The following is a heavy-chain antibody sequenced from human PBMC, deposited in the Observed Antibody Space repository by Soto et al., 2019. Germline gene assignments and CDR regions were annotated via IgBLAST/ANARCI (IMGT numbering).Heavy chain of an antibody. V-gene: IGHV3-30*18. D-gene: IGHD1-26*01. CDR1: VFTFSSYG. CDR3: AKDGRVAGYYYYGMDV. J-gene: IGHJ6*02. Sequence: PGGSLRLSCAASVFTFSSYGMHWVRQAPGKGLEWVAVISYDGSNKYYADSVKSRFTISRDNSKNTLYLQMNSLRAEDMAVYYCAKDGRVAGYYYYGMDVWGQGTTVTVSS. CDR2: ISYDGSNK.